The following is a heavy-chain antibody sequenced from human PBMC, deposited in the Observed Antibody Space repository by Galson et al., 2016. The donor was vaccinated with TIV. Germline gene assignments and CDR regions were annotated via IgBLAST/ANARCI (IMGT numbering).Heavy chain of an antibody. Sequence: CAISGDSVSSNSAWNWIRQSPSRGLEWLGRTYYRSKWYNDYALSVKSRITINPDTSKIQFSLNLIYVTAADTAVYYCVRHPWGGKEGEKDAFDTWAKGRWSPSLQ. CDR2: TYYRSKWYN. CDR1: GDSVSSNSA. D-gene: IGHD7-27*01. CDR3: VRHPWGGKEGEKDAFDT. J-gene: IGHJ3*02. V-gene: IGHV6-1*01.